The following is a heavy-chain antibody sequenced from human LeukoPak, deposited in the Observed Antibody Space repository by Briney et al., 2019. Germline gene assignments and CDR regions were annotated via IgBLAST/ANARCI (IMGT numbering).Heavy chain of an antibody. CDR2: IYYSGYT. Sequence: PSETLSLTCTVSGDSISSGDYYWNWIRQPPGKGLEWIGYIYYSGYTYYNPSLKSRVTISIDTSKNQFSLKLSSVTAADTAVYYCAREGGHGKYYFDYWGQGALVTVSS. CDR3: AREGGHGKYYFDY. J-gene: IGHJ4*02. V-gene: IGHV4-30-4*01. D-gene: IGHD3-16*01. CDR1: GDSISSGDYY.